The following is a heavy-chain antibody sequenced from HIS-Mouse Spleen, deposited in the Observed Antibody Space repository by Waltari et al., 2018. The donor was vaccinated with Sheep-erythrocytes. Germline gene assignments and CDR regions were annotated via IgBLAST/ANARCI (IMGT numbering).Heavy chain of an antibody. CDR1: GASISSSSYY. Sequence: QLQLQESGPGLVKPPETLSLTCTVSGASISSSSYYWGWIRQPPGKGLEWIGSIYYSGSTYYNPSLKSRVTISVDTSKNQFSLKLSSVTAADTAVYYCARVPLLSYFDYWGQGTLVTVSS. J-gene: IGHJ4*02. D-gene: IGHD2-15*01. CDR2: IYYSGST. CDR3: ARVPLLSYFDY. V-gene: IGHV4-39*07.